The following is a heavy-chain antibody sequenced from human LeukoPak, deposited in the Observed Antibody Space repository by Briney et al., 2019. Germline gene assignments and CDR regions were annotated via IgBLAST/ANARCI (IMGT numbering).Heavy chain of an antibody. J-gene: IGHJ6*02. V-gene: IGHV1-8*01. CDR3: AREGIVYYGMDV. CDR1: GYTFTSYN. D-gene: IGHD3-16*02. Sequence: ASVKVSRKASGYTFTSYNINWVRQATGQGLEWMGWMNPNSGYTGYAQKFQGRVTMTRNTSISTAYMELSSLISEDTAVFYCAREGIVYYGMDVWGQGTTVTVSS. CDR2: MNPNSGYT.